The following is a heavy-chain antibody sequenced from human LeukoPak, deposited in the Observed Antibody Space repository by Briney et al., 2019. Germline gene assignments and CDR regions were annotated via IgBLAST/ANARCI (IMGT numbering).Heavy chain of an antibody. J-gene: IGHJ4*02. CDR1: GGSISSFY. Sequence: SETLSLTCTVSGGSISSFYWSWFRQPAGKGRVWIGRIYSSGSTNYNPSLKSRVTMSVDTYKTQFSLKLSSVTAAATAVYYCASVLGWDAFDYWGQGTQVTVSS. CDR2: IYSSGST. V-gene: IGHV4-4*07. CDR3: ASVLGWDAFDY. D-gene: IGHD6-19*01.